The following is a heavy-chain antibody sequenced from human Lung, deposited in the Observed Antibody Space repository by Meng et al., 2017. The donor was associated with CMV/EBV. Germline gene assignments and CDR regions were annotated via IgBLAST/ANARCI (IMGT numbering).Heavy chain of an antibody. CDR3: ARDSYSSSYPYSYYLGREV. CDR2: IYYSGST. Sequence: GSLRLXCTVSGGSVSSGSFYWSWIRQPPAKGLEWIGYIYYSGSTKYNPSLKSRVTISVDMFKNQFSLKLSSVTAADTAVYYCARDSYSSSYPYSYYLGREVWGQGTXV. D-gene: IGHD6-6*01. J-gene: IGHJ6*02. CDR1: GGSVSSGSFY. V-gene: IGHV4-61*01.